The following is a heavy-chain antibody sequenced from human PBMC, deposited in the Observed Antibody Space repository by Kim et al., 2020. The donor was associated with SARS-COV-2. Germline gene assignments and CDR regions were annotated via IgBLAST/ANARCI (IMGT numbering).Heavy chain of an antibody. CDR3: ASPGVVAATPGYFDY. D-gene: IGHD2-15*01. V-gene: IGHV3-11*01. Sequence: GGSLRLSCAASGFTFSDYYMSWIRQAPGKGLEWVSYISSSGSTIYYADSVKGRFTISRDNAKNSLYLQMNSLRAEDTAVYYCASPGVVAATPGYFDYWGQGTLVTVSS. CDR1: GFTFSDYY. J-gene: IGHJ4*02. CDR2: ISSSGSTI.